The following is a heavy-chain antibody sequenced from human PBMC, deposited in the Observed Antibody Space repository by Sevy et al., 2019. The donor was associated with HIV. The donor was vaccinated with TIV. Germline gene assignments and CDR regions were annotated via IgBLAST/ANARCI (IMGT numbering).Heavy chain of an antibody. CDR2: ISGSDNII. V-gene: IGHV3-11*01. J-gene: IGHJ6*02. CDR1: GFTFSDYY. Sequence: GGSLRLSCAASGFTFSDYYMSWIRQAPGKGLEWLSYISGSDNIIYYADSVKGRFTISRDNAKNSLYLQMNSLRAEETAVYYCARDHVKDGDLGDYYYYAMDVWGQGTSVTVSS. CDR3: ARDHVKDGDLGDYYYYAMDV. D-gene: IGHD4-17*01.